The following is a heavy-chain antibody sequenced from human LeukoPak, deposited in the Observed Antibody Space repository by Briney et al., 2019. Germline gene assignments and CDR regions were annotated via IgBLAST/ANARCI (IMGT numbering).Heavy chain of an antibody. CDR2: ISHDGSNI. Sequence: PGGSLRLSCAASGFTLANVWLHWIRQAPGKGLEWVAVISHDGSNIHYGDSVKGRFTISRDNSKNTLYLQMNSLRAEDTAVYYCARDSISSGWYDDDYWGQGTLVTVSS. CDR3: ARDSISSGWYDDDY. CDR1: GFTLANVW. D-gene: IGHD6-19*01. J-gene: IGHJ4*02. V-gene: IGHV3-30*03.